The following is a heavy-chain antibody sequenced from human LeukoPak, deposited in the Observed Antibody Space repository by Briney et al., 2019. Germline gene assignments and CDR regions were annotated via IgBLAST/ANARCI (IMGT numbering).Heavy chain of an antibody. CDR1: GFTFSDYY. Sequence: PGGSLRLSCAASGFTFSDYYMSWILQAPGKGLEWLSYISSDGTTIQYADSVKGRFTISRDNAKNSLYLQMNSLRAEDTAVYYCASPRGRYCGGDCYSRLYGMDVWGQGTTVTVSS. CDR2: ISSDGTTI. CDR3: ASPRGRYCGGDCYSRLYGMDV. V-gene: IGHV3-11*01. J-gene: IGHJ6*02. D-gene: IGHD2-21*02.